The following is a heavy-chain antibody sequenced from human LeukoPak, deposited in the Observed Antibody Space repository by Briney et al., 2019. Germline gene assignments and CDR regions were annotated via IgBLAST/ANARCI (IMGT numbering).Heavy chain of an antibody. CDR1: GYSFTSYW. D-gene: IGHD3-22*01. CDR2: IYPGDSDT. J-gene: IGHJ3*02. V-gene: IGHV5-51*01. CDR3: ASKGVVVGDAFDI. Sequence: GESLKISCKGSGYSFTSYWIGWVRQMPGKGLEWMGIIYPGDSDTRYSPSFQGQVTISADKSISTAYLQWSSLKAADTAMYYCASKGVVVGDAFDIWGQGTMVTVSS.